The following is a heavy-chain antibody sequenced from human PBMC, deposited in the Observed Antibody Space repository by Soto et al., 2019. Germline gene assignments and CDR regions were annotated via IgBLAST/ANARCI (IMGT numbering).Heavy chain of an antibody. CDR1: GFTFNIYA. CDR2: ISGSDGST. D-gene: IGHD2-15*01. V-gene: IGHV3-23*04. J-gene: IGHJ3*02. CDR3: VKDKGYCSGGSCYSGRLNAFDI. Sequence: EVRLVESGGGLVQPGGSLRLSCAASGFTFNIYAMIWVRQAPGKGLEWVSAISGSDGSTYYEDSVKGRFTISRDNSKNALYLQMNSLRAEDTAVYYCVKDKGYCSGGSCYSGRLNAFDIWGQGTMVTVSS.